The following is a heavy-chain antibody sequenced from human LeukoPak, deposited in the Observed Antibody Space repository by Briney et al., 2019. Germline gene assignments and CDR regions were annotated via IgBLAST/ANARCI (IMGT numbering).Heavy chain of an antibody. Sequence: SETLSLTCTVSGDSISSYYWSWVRQPPGKRLEWVGYIYYSGSSNDNPSLNSRVTISLDTYKNQFALKLTSVTAADTAVYYCARAHSGSLFIFDSWGQGTLVTVSS. V-gene: IGHV4-59*01. D-gene: IGHD1-26*01. CDR1: GDSISSYY. CDR2: IYYSGSS. CDR3: ARAHSGSLFIFDS. J-gene: IGHJ4*02.